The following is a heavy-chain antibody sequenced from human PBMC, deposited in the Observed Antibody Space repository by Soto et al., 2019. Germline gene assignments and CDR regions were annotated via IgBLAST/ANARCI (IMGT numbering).Heavy chain of an antibody. CDR3: ARKNGVLDAFDI. Sequence: QVQLQESGPGLVKPSDTLSHTGAVSGYSISSSNWWGWIRQPPGKGLEWIGYIYYNGSTYYNPSLKSRVTMPIDTSKNQFSLKLSSVTAVDTAVYYCARKNGVLDAFDIWSQPTMVTVSS. CDR2: IYYNGST. J-gene: IGHJ3*02. D-gene: IGHD4-17*01. V-gene: IGHV4-28*01. CDR1: GYSISSSNW.